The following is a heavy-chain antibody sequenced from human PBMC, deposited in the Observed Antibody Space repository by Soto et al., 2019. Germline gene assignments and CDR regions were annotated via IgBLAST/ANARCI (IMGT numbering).Heavy chain of an antibody. CDR1: GGSISSGAYS. CDR2: IFYSGST. Sequence: QVQLQESGPGLVKPSQTLSLTCTVSGGSISSGAYSWSWIRQHPGKGLEWIGYIFYSGSTNYNPSLNRRLTISLDPSKIQFSLQITSVTAADTCLYFCSRVQTGVRYNGFDPWGQGTLVTVSS. CDR3: SRVQTGVRYNGFDP. D-gene: IGHD1-1*01. V-gene: IGHV4-31*03. J-gene: IGHJ5*02.